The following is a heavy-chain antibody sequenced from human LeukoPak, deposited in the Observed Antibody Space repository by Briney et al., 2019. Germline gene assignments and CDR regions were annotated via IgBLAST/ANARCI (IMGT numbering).Heavy chain of an antibody. CDR3: AREGPYGMDV. J-gene: IGHJ6*02. CDR1: GGTFSSYA. CDR2: IIPIFGTA. V-gene: IGHV1-69*13. Sequence: ASVKVSCTASGGTFSSYAISWVRQAPGQGLEWMGGIIPIFGTANYAQKFQGRVTITADESTSTAYMELSSLRSEDTAVYYCAREGPYGMDVWGQGTTVTVSS.